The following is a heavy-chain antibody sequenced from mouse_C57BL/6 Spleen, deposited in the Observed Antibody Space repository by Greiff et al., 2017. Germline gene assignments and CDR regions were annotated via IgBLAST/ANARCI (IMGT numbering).Heavy chain of an antibody. CDR3: TTGGGYGDYFDD. V-gene: IGHV14-1*01. D-gene: IGHD2-2*01. Sequence: EVKLQQSGAELVRPGASVKLSCTASGFNIKDYYMHWVKQRPEQGLEWIGRIDPEDGDTEYAPKFQGKATMTADTSSNTAYLQLSSLTSEDTAVYYCTTGGGYGDYFDDWGQGTTLTVSS. CDR1: GFNIKDYY. CDR2: IDPEDGDT. J-gene: IGHJ2*01.